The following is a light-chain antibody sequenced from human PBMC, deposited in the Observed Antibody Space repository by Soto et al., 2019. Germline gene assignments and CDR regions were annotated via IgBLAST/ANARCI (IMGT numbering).Light chain of an antibody. J-gene: IGKJ1*01. CDR3: QQRSNWPAT. CDR1: QSVSSY. Sequence: EIVLTQSPATLSLSPGERATLSCRASQSVSSYLAWYQRKPGQAPRLLIYDASNRATGIPARFSGSGSGTDFTLTISSLEPEDFAVYYCQQRSNWPATFGQGTKVAIK. V-gene: IGKV3-11*01. CDR2: DAS.